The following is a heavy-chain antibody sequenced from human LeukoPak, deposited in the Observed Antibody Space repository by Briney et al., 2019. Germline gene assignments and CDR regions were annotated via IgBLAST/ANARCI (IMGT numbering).Heavy chain of an antibody. J-gene: IGHJ6*03. CDR2: IIPIFGTA. V-gene: IGHV1-69*13. D-gene: IGHD3-9*01. Sequence: ASVKVSCKASGYTFTSYYMHWVRQAPGQGLEWMGGIIPIFGTANYAQKFQGRVTITADESTSTAYMELSSLRSEDTAVYYCARGYYDILTGPRSYYYMDVWGKGTTVTISS. CDR3: ARGYYDILTGPRSYYYMDV. CDR1: GYTFTSYY.